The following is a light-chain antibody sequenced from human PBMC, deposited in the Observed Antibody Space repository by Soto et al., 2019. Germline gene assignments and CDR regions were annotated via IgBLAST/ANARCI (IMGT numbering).Light chain of an antibody. CDR3: QQYYNTPVT. J-gene: IGKJ1*01. Sequence: DIVLTQSPDSLAVSLGERATINCKSSQSVLYSSNNKNYLAWYQQKPRQPPKLLIYWASTLESGVPDRFSGSGSGTDFTLTISSLQAEDVAVYYCQQYYNTPVTFGQGTKVEIK. CDR1: QSVLYSSNNKNY. V-gene: IGKV4-1*01. CDR2: WAS.